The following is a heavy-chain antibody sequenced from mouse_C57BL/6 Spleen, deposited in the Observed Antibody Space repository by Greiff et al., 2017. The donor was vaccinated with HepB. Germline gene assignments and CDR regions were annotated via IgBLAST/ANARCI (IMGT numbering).Heavy chain of an antibody. CDR2: IDPANGDN. V-gene: IGHV14-3*01. CDR3: ARAYSASGWYLDV. D-gene: IGHD6-1*01. J-gene: IGHJ1*03. Sequence: EVQLQQSVAELVRPGASVKLSCTASGFNIKNTYMHWVKQRPEQGLEWIGRIDPANGDNKYTPKFQGKATLTADTSSTTAYLQLSSLTSEDTAISYCARAYSASGWYLDVWGTGTTVTVSS. CDR1: GFNIKNTY.